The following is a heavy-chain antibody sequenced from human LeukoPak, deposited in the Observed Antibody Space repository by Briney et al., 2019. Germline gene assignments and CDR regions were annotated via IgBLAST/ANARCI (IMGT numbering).Heavy chain of an antibody. D-gene: IGHD7-27*01. CDR1: GFTFDDYA. V-gene: IGHV3-9*01. Sequence: PGGSLRLSCAASGFTFDDYAMHWVRQAPGKGLEWVSGISWKSGSIGYADSVKGRFTISRDNAKNSLYLQMNSLRAEDTAVYYCAKGDVSVTREFDYWGQGTLVTVSS. CDR2: ISWKSGSI. J-gene: IGHJ4*02. CDR3: AKGDVSVTREFDY.